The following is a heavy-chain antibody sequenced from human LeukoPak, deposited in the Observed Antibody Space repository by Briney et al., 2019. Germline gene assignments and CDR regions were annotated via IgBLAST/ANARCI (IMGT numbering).Heavy chain of an antibody. CDR2: MNPNSGNT. Sequence: GASVKVSCKASGYTFTSYGITWVRQAPGQGLEWMGWMNPNSGNTGYAQKFQGRVTMTRNTSISTAYMELSSLRSEDTAVYYCARGPPNWGFDSWGQGTLVTVSS. CDR1: GYTFTSYG. D-gene: IGHD7-27*01. J-gene: IGHJ4*02. V-gene: IGHV1-8*02. CDR3: ARGPPNWGFDS.